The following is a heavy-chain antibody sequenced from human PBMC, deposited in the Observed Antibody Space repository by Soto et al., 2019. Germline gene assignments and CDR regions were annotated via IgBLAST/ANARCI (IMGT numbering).Heavy chain of an antibody. V-gene: IGHV3-48*04. Sequence: GGSLRLSCAASGFTFSSYSMNWVRQAPGKGLEWVSYISSSSSTIYYADSVKGRFTISRDNAKNSLYLQMNSLRAEDTAVYYCARGSSLTWLLLWGQGTLVTVSS. CDR1: GFTFSSYS. CDR2: ISSSSSTI. D-gene: IGHD3-22*01. J-gene: IGHJ4*02. CDR3: ARGSSLTWLLL.